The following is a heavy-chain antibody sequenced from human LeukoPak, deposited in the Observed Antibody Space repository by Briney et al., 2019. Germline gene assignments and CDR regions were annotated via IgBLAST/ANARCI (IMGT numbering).Heavy chain of an antibody. CDR1: GFSFGDYA. D-gene: IGHD4-17*01. V-gene: IGHV3-49*04. CDR3: ARAPPDYVEAFDI. J-gene: IGHJ3*02. CDR2: IRGKARGGTT. Sequence: PGRSLRLSCAASGFSFGDYALSWVRQGPGKGLEWVGFIRGKARGGTTEYGASVKGRFTISRDDSKSIAYLQMNSLRAEDTAVYYCARAPPDYVEAFDIWGQGTMVTVSS.